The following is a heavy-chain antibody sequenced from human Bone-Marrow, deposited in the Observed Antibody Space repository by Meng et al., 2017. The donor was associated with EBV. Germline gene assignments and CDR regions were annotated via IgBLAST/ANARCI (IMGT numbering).Heavy chain of an antibody. V-gene: IGHV4-61*01. CDR2: IYDGGTT. CDR1: GASVSRGTFH. J-gene: IGHJ4*02. Sequence: VHLPDAVPSLGNPPETLALLWTVSGASVSRGTFHWSWIRPTPGKELEWIGYIYDGGTTIYNPSLQSRVTIFLDTSRNQFSLGLRSVATADTAVYYCAKSSSSTPGVVDSWGQGTLVTVS. CDR3: AKSSSSTPGVVDS. D-gene: IGHD6-6*01.